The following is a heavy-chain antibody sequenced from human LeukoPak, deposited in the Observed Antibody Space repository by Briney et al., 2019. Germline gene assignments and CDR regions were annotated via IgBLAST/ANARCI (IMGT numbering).Heavy chain of an antibody. D-gene: IGHD4/OR15-4a*01. V-gene: IGHV4-61*02. Sequence: PSETLSLTCSVSGDSMKNNNYYWSWIRPSAGKGLEWLGRIYSSGSSIYSPSLKSRLTISIDTSKNQFSLRLTSVTGADTAVYYCSSANTLNGLDYWGQGTLVSVSS. CDR3: SSANTLNGLDY. J-gene: IGHJ4*02. CDR1: GDSMKNNNYY. CDR2: IYSSGSS.